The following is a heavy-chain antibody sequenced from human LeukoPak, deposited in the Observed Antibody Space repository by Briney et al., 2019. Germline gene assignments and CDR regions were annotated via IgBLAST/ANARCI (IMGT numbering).Heavy chain of an antibody. CDR3: ARGVQAAAGTYYFDY. CDR2: INHSGST. Sequence: KTSETLSLTCAVYGGSFSGYYWSWIRQPPGKGLEWIGEINHSGSTNYNPSLKSRVTISVDTSKNQFSLKLSSVTAADTAVYYCARGVQAAAGTYYFDYWGQGTLVTVSS. D-gene: IGHD6-13*01. CDR1: GGSFSGYY. V-gene: IGHV4-34*01. J-gene: IGHJ4*02.